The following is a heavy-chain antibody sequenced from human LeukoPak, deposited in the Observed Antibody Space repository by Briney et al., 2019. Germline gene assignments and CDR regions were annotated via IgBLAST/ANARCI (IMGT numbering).Heavy chain of an antibody. J-gene: IGHJ3*02. Sequence: GGSLRLSCAASGFPFSTYSMNWVRQAPGKGLEWVSSISSSSNYIYYTDSVKGRFTISRDNAKNSLYLQMNRLRAEDTAVYYCARDSGSGKEDAFDIWGQGTMVTVSS. V-gene: IGHV3-21*01. CDR2: ISSSSNYI. D-gene: IGHD3-10*01. CDR3: ARDSGSGKEDAFDI. CDR1: GFPFSTYS.